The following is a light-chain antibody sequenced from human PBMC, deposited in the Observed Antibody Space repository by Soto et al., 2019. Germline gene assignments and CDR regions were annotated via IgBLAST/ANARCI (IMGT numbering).Light chain of an antibody. CDR3: QQYNHWPRMLS. CDR1: QSLSSN. V-gene: IGKV3-15*01. CDR2: ATS. J-gene: IGKJ4*01. Sequence: EIVLTQSPDTLYVSPGERATLSCRASQSLSSNVAWYQQRPRQAPRLLIYATSSRASDVPARFSGSGSGTEFTLTIASLQSEDFAIYYCQQYNHWPRMLSFDGGTKVELK.